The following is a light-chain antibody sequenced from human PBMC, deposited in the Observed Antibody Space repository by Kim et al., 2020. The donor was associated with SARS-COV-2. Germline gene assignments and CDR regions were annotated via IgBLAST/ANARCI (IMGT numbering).Light chain of an antibody. CDR1: SSDIGGYDY. CDR3: TSYAGTNNVI. V-gene: IGLV2-8*01. J-gene: IGLJ2*01. Sequence: QSALTQPPSASGSPGQSVTISCTGTSSDIGGYDYVSWYQQHPGKAPKLMIYDVTKRPSGVPDRFSGSKYGNTASLTVSGLQSEDESDYYCTSYAGTNNVIFGGGTQLTVL. CDR2: DVT.